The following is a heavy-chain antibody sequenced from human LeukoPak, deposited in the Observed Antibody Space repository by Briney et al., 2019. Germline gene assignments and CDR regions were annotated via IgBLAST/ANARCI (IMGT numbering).Heavy chain of an antibody. CDR2: ISSSSSYI. J-gene: IGHJ4*02. CDR3: AKDVVRGVNPGLVFDY. CDR1: GFTFSSYS. D-gene: IGHD3-10*01. Sequence: GGSLRLSCAASGFTFSSYSMNWVRQAPGKGLEWVSSISSSSSYIYYADSVKGRFTISRDNAKNTLYLQMNSLRAEDTAVYYCAKDVVRGVNPGLVFDYWGQGTLVTVSS. V-gene: IGHV3-21*04.